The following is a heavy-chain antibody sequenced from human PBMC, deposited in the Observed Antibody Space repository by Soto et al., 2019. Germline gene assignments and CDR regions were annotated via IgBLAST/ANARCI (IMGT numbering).Heavy chain of an antibody. Sequence: ASETLSLTCTVSGDSISGGASFWSWIRQPPGKGLEWIANVYYSGSSYYNPSLKSRLTISVDTTKNQFSLQLKSMTAADTAVYYCAKLSCTSSTCYFPGWFDPWGQGTLVTRLL. CDR3: AKLSCTSSTCYFPGWFDP. D-gene: IGHD2-2*01. CDR1: GDSISGGASF. J-gene: IGHJ5*02. CDR2: VYYSGSS. V-gene: IGHV4-31*03.